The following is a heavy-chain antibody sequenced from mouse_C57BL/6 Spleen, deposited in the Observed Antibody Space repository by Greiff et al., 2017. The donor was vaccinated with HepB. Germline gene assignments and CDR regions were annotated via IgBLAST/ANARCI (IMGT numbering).Heavy chain of an antibody. J-gene: IGHJ4*01. CDR2: IWSGGST. CDR1: GFSLTSYG. CDR3: ARIYGNPPYYAMDY. Sequence: VMLVESGPGLVQPSQSLSITCTVSGFSLTSYGVHWVRQSPGKGLEWLGVIWSGGSTDYNAAFISRLSISKDNSKSQVFFKMNSLQADDTAIYYCARIYGNPPYYAMDYWGQGTSVTVSS. D-gene: IGHD2-1*01. V-gene: IGHV2-2*01.